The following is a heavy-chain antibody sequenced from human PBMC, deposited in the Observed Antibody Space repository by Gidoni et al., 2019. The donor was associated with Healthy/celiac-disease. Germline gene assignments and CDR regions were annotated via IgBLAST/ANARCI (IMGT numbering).Heavy chain of an antibody. CDR3: ARSSSPDCSSTSCYKATYYYYGMDV. D-gene: IGHD2-2*01. J-gene: IGHJ6*02. V-gene: IGHV3-53*01. CDR2: IYSGGST. Sequence: EVQLVASGGGLIQPGGSLRLSCAASGFTVSSNYMSWVRQAPGKGLEWVSVIYSGGSTYYADSVKGRFTISRDNSKNTLYLQMNSLRAEDTAVYYCARSSSPDCSSTSCYKATYYYYGMDVWGQGTTVTVSS. CDR1: GFTVSSNY.